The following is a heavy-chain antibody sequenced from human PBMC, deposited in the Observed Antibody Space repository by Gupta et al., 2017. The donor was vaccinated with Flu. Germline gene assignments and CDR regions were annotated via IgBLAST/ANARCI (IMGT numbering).Heavy chain of an antibody. CDR2: INPDGSST. J-gene: IGHJ4*02. Sequence: EVQLVESGGGLVQPGGSLRLSCAASGFTFSGSYLQGVRQAPGKGLVWCSRINPDGSSTTYADSVKCRFTISRDNAKNTLYLQMNSLGADDTAVYYCATVTTGCWGQGTLVTVSS. D-gene: IGHD4-17*01. CDR1: GFTFSGSY. CDR3: ATVTTGC. V-gene: IGHV3-74*03.